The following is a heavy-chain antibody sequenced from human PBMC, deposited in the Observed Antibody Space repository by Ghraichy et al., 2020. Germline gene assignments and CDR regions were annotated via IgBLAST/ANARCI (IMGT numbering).Heavy chain of an antibody. V-gene: IGHV1-18*04. Sequence: ASVKVSCKASGYTFTSYGISWVRQAPGQGLEWMGWISAYNGNTNYAQKLQGRVTMTTDTSTSTAYMELRSLRSDDTAVYYCAREGERGYSGRNRDYYYGMDVWGQGTTVTVSS. D-gene: IGHD5-12*01. CDR1: GYTFTSYG. CDR2: ISAYNGNT. J-gene: IGHJ6*02. CDR3: AREGERGYSGRNRDYYYGMDV.